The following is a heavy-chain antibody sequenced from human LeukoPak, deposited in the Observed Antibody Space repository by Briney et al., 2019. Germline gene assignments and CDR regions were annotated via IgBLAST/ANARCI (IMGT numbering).Heavy chain of an antibody. V-gene: IGHV4-34*01. J-gene: IGHJ3*02. CDR1: GGSFSGYY. D-gene: IGHD3-10*01. Sequence: SETLSLTCAVYGGSFSGYYWSWIRQPPGKGLEWIGEINHSGSTNYNPSLKSRATISVDTSKNQFSLKLSSVTAADTAVYYCARTLRITMVRGVRRSQRAFDIWGQGTMVTVSS. CDR2: INHSGST. CDR3: ARTLRITMVRGVRRSQRAFDI.